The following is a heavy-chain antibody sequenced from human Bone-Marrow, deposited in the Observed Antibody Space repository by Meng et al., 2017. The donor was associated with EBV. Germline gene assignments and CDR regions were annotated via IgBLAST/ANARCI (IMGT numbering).Heavy chain of an antibody. D-gene: IGHD1-26*01. CDR2: IYYSGTT. CDR1: GGSIRTNFW. V-gene: IGHV4-4*02. J-gene: IGHJ4*02. CDR3: ARGSIKSGSYSIDS. Sequence: EAAPGLVQASGSLSIPVAVLGGSIRTNFWWSWVRQSPGKGLEWIGEIYYSGTTTYNPSLKSRVTISVDKSKNQFSLKLTSVTAADTAVYYCARGSIKSGSYSIDSWGQGILVTVSS.